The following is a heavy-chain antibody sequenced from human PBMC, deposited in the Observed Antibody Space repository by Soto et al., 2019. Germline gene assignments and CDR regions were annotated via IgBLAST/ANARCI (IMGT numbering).Heavy chain of an antibody. CDR3: ARAVCSSTGCTPPDY. Sequence: QVQLLQPGAEVKKPGASVKVSCKASGYTFTSYGISWGRQAPGQGLEGMGWISAYNGNTNYAQKRQGRVTMPTDTSTSTAYMELRSLRSDDPAVYYCARAVCSSTGCTPPDYWGQGTMVTVSS. V-gene: IGHV1-18*04. CDR2: ISAYNGNT. CDR1: GYTFTSYG. D-gene: IGHD2-2*01. J-gene: IGHJ4*02.